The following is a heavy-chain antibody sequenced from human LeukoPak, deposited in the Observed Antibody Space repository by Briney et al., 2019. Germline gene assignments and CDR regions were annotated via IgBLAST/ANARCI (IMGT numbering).Heavy chain of an antibody. J-gene: IGHJ4*02. CDR1: GYRFTTYW. Sequence: GESLKISCKGSGYRFTTYWIAWVRQMPGRGPEWMGIIYPGDSDTRYSPSFQGQVTISADKSISTAYLQWSGLKASDTAMYYCARRVESGYSFDYWGQGTLVTVS. CDR3: ARRVESGYSFDY. CDR2: IYPGDSDT. D-gene: IGHD3-3*01. V-gene: IGHV5-51*01.